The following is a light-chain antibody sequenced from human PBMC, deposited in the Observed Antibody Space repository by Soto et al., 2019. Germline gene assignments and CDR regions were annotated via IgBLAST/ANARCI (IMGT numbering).Light chain of an antibody. CDR1: SSDVGSHNV. J-gene: IGLJ3*02. Sequence: QSALTQPASVSGSPGQSITISCTGTSSDVGSHNVVSWYQQHPGKAPKVLIYEGSQRPSGVSSRFSGSRSGNTASLTISGLQAEDEADYYCCSYAGSYTFGVFGGGTKLTVL. V-gene: IGLV2-23*01. CDR2: EGS. CDR3: CSYAGSYTFGV.